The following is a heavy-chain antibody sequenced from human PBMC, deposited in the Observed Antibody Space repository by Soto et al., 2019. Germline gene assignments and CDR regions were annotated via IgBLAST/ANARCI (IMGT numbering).Heavy chain of an antibody. CDR3: AGTTSLQWYYMDV. CDR2: ISSSSSYI. J-gene: IGHJ6*03. CDR1: GFTFSSYS. D-gene: IGHD1-7*01. V-gene: IGHV3-21*01. Sequence: PGGSLRLSCAASGFTFSSYSMNWVRQAPGKGLERVSSISSSSSYIYYADSVKGRFTISRDNAKNSLYLQMNSLRAEDTALYYCAGTTSLQWYYMDVWDKGTTVTVSS.